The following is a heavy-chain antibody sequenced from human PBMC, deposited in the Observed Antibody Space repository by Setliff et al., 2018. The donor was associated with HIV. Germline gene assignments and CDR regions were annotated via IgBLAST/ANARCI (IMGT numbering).Heavy chain of an antibody. CDR3: ARDRASSGYYARFDH. V-gene: IGHV3-21*01. D-gene: IGHD3-22*01. Sequence: PGGSLRLSCAASGFTFSGYWMSWVRQAPGKGLEWVSSISYDSRFIYHADSMKGRFTISRDNAKKLVYLQMNSLRAEDTAIYYCARDRASSGYYARFDHWGQGTLVTVSS. CDR2: ISYDSRFI. CDR1: GFTFSGYW. J-gene: IGHJ4*02.